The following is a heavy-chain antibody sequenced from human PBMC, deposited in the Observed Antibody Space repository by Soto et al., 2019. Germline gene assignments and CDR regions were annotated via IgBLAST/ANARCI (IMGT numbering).Heavy chain of an antibody. V-gene: IGHV3-7*01. CDR3: ARDLKYYDFWSGYPAYNWFDP. Sequence: ESGGGLVQPGGSLRLSCAASGFTFSSYWMSWVRQAPGKGLEWVANIKQDGSEKYYVDSVKGRFTISRDNAKNSLYLQMNSLRAEDTAVYYCARDLKYYDFWSGYPAYNWFDPWGQGTLVTVSS. J-gene: IGHJ5*02. D-gene: IGHD3-3*01. CDR1: GFTFSSYW. CDR2: IKQDGSEK.